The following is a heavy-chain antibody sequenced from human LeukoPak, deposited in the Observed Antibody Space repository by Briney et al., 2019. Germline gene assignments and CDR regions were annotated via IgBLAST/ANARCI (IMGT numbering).Heavy chain of an antibody. CDR3: AKDYPSAVGAGPFEY. Sequence: AGGSLRLSCAASGFTFSSSGMHWVRQAPGKGLEWVTFIGYDGSNNYDGSSKYYADSVKGRFTISRDNSKNTLYLQMNSLRPEDTALYYCAKDYPSAVGAGPFEYWRQGTLVTVS. CDR1: GFTFSSSG. D-gene: IGHD1-26*01. V-gene: IGHV3-30*02. CDR2: IGYDGSNNYDGSSK. J-gene: IGHJ4*02.